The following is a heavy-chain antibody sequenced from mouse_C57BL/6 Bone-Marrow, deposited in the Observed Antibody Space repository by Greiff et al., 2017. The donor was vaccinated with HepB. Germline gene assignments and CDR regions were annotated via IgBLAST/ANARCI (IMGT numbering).Heavy chain of an antibody. CDR2: IYPGDGDT. Sequence: QVQLKQSGPELVKPGASVKISCKASGYAFSSSWMNWVKQRPGKGLEWIGRIYPGDGDTNYNGKFKGKATLTADKSSSTAYMQLSSLTSEDSAVYFCARTTTVVVDFDYWGQGTTLTVSS. D-gene: IGHD1-1*01. CDR3: ARTTTVVVDFDY. J-gene: IGHJ2*01. CDR1: GYAFSSSW. V-gene: IGHV1-82*01.